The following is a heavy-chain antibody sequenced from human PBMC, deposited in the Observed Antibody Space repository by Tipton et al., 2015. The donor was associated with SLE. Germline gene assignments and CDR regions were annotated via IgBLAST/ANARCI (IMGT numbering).Heavy chain of an antibody. Sequence: GLVKPSETLSLTCAVSGYSISSGYYWGWIRQPPGKGLEWIGNILHSGSTYYNPSLKSRLTISVDTSKNQFSLTLTSVTAADTAVYYCARDGATDGVDVWGQGTTVTVSS. CDR2: ILHSGST. J-gene: IGHJ6*02. V-gene: IGHV4-38-2*02. D-gene: IGHD3-16*01. CDR1: GYSISSGYY. CDR3: ARDGATDGVDV.